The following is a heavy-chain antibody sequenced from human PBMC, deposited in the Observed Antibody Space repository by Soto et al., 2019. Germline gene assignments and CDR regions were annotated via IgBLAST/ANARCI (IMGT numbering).Heavy chain of an antibody. D-gene: IGHD6-19*01. V-gene: IGHV1-46*01. CDR2: INPSGGIT. J-gene: IGHJ4*02. CDR3: AREYSSGQYYFDS. Sequence: GASVKVSCKASGYTFTSYYMHWVRQAPGQGLEWMGIINPSGGITSNAQKFQGRVTMTRDTSTSTLYMEISSLRSEDTAVYYCAREYSSGQYYFDSWGQGTLVTVSS. CDR1: GYTFTSYY.